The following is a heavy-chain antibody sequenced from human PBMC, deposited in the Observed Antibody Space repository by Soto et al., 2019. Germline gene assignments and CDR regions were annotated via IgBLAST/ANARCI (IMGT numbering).Heavy chain of an antibody. Sequence: GGSLRLSCAASGFTFSSYAMSWVRQAPGQGLEWVSASSGSGGSTYYSDSAQGRFTISRDTSKNTLYLQMKSLRAEDTAVYYCAKALHDYSNYWPWAKYYYYGMDVWGQGTTVTVSS. CDR1: GFTFSSYA. CDR3: AKALHDYSNYWPWAKYYYYGMDV. D-gene: IGHD4-4*01. CDR2: SSGSGGST. V-gene: IGHV3-23*01. J-gene: IGHJ6*02.